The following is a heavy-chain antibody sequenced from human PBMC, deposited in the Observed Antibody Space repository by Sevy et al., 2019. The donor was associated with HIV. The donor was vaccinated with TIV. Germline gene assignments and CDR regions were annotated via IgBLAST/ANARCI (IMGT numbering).Heavy chain of an antibody. CDR2: ITGSGGHT. CDR3: AKEIQSCRGDCPFDN. Sequence: GGSLRLSCAASGLTFSSYAMGWVRQAPGKGLEGVSVITGSGGHTYYADSVKGRFTISRDNSKNTLYLQMSSLRAEDTAVYYCAKEIQSCRGDCPFDNWGQGTLVTVSS. J-gene: IGHJ4*02. D-gene: IGHD2-21*02. V-gene: IGHV3-23*01. CDR1: GLTFSSYA.